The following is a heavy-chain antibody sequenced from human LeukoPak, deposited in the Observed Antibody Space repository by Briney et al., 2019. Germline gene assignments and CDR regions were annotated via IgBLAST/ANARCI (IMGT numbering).Heavy chain of an antibody. CDR3: VSRKTPPGPTVIPD. CDR2: ISSGSRVNT. D-gene: IGHD2-21*02. Sequence: QPGGSLRLSCAASGFTFSSYAMSWVRQAPGKGLEWVSAISSGSRVNTFYSDSVRGRFTISRDNSRNTLYLQMNSLRAEDTAIYYCVSRKTPPGPTVIPDWGQGTLVTVSS. V-gene: IGHV3-23*01. CDR1: GFTFSSYA. J-gene: IGHJ4*02.